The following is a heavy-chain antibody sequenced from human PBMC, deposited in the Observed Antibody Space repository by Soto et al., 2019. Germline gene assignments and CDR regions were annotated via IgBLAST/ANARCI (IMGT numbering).Heavy chain of an antibody. Sequence: ASVKVSCKASGYTFTSYGISWVRQAPGQGLEWMGWISAYNGNTNYAQKLQGRVTMTTDTSTSTAYMELRSLRSDDTAVYYCARDLADDYIWGSYRSHRYFDYWGQGTLVTVSS. J-gene: IGHJ4*02. CDR1: GYTFTSYG. CDR2: ISAYNGNT. V-gene: IGHV1-18*01. CDR3: ARDLADDYIWGSYRSHRYFDY. D-gene: IGHD3-16*02.